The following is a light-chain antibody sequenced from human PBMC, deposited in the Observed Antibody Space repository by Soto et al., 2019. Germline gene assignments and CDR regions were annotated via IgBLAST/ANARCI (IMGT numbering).Light chain of an antibody. V-gene: IGKV3-20*01. Sequence: EIVLTQSPGTLSLSPGERATLSCRASQSVSRNSLSWHQQKPGQAPRLLIYDTSNRATGIPDRFSGSWSGTDFTLTISRLEPEDFAVYYCQQYGSSPFTFGPGTKVDIK. CDR2: DTS. J-gene: IGKJ3*01. CDR1: QSVSRNS. CDR3: QQYGSSPFT.